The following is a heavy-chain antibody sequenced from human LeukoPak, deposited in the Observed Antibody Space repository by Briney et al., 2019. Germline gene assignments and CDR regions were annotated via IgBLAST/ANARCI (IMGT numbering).Heavy chain of an antibody. V-gene: IGHV3-23*01. CDR3: AKTPGSPVINGAFDI. Sequence: GGSLRLSCAASGFTFSSYAMSWVRQAAGKGLEWGSGISGSGGRTYYADSVKGRFTISRDNSKNTLYLQMNSLRADDTAVYYCAKTPGSPVINGAFDIWGQGTMVTVSS. D-gene: IGHD2/OR15-2a*01. CDR2: ISGSGGRT. J-gene: IGHJ3*02. CDR1: GFTFSSYA.